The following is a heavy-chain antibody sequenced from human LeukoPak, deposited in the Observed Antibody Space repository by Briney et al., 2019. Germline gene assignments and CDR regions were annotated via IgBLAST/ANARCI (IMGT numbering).Heavy chain of an antibody. CDR3: ARQRILPKYYYDSSGYPKQVDWFDP. D-gene: IGHD3-22*01. V-gene: IGHV4-39*01. CDR1: GGSISSSSYY. CDR2: IYYSWST. J-gene: IGHJ5*02. Sequence: SETLSLTCTVSGGSISSSSYYWGWIRQPPGKGLEWIGSIYYSWSTYYNPSLKGRFTISVDTSKNQFSLKLSSVTAADTAVYYCARQRILPKYYYDSSGYPKQVDWFDPWGQGTLVTVSS.